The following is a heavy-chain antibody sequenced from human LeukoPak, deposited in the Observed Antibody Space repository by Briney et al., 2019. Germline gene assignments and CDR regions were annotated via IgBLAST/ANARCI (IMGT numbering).Heavy chain of an antibody. V-gene: IGHV3-21*01. CDR1: GFTFSSYS. D-gene: IGHD1-1*01. J-gene: IGHJ3*02. Sequence: GGSLRLSCAASGFTFSSYSMNWGRQAPGKGLEGVSSISSSSSYIYYADAVEGRFTISRDNAKNSLYLQMNSLRAEDTAVYYCAANWNDVRSDAFDIWGQGTMVTVSS. CDR2: ISSSSSYI. CDR3: AANWNDVRSDAFDI.